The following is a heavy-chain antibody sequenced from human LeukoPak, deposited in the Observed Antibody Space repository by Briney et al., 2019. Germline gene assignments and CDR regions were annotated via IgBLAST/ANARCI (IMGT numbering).Heavy chain of an antibody. CDR2: ISSSSSYI. CDR3: ARDVGGRYCSSTSCYSPL. D-gene: IGHD2-2*01. V-gene: IGHV3-21*01. J-gene: IGHJ4*02. Sequence: GGSLRLSCAASGFTFSSYAMSWVRQAPGKGLEWVSSISSSSSYIYYADSVKGRFTISRDNAKNSLYLQMNSLRAEDTAVYYCARDVGGRYCSSTSCYSPLWGQGTLVTVSS. CDR1: GFTFSSYA.